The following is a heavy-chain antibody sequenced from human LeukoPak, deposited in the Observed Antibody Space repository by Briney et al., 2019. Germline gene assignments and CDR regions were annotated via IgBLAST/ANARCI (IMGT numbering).Heavy chain of an antibody. CDR3: AREGWDQRDTAAFDH. Sequence: ASVKVSCKASGYTFTGHCMHWARQAPGQGLEWMGWINTNCGDRNSAQKFQGRVTMTRDTSISTVYMELSRLGPDDTAVYYCAREGWDQRDTAAFDHWGQGTLVTVSS. CDR2: INTNCGDR. D-gene: IGHD6-19*01. CDR1: GYTFTGHC. J-gene: IGHJ4*02. V-gene: IGHV1-2*02.